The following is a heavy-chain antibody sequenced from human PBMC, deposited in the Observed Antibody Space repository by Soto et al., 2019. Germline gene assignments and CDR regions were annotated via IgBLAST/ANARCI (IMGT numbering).Heavy chain of an antibody. D-gene: IGHD4-17*01. J-gene: IGHJ4*03. CDR1: GCTFSTSS. CDR3: AREHEYGGNAYAFEY. Sequence: QVHLVQSGAEVKKPGSSVKVFCKASGCTFSTSSINWLRQAPGQRPEWMGNILPVFGTADYAQKFRDRVTITADNSTNTAYMELRSLLSEDAAVYYCAREHEYGGNAYAFEYWGQGTVVTVSS. CDR2: ILPVFGTA. V-gene: IGHV1-69*14.